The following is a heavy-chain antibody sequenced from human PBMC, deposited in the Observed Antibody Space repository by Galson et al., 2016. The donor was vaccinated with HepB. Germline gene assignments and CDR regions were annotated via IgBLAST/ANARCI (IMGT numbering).Heavy chain of an antibody. J-gene: IGHJ4*02. CDR3: ARHVHSSSSGADDF. D-gene: IGHD3-22*01. CDR2: SHPRDSYI. V-gene: IGHV5-10-1*01. CDR1: GYSFTDYW. Sequence: QSGAEVKKPGESLRISCQASGYSFTDYWITWVRQMPGKGLEWKGRSHPRDSYINYSPSFQGRVTLSVDRSISAAYLQWSRLRASDTATYYCARHVHSSSSGADDFWGQGSLVTVSS.